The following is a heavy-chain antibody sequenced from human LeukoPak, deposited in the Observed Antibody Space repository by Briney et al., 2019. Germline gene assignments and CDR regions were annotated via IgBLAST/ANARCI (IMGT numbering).Heavy chain of an antibody. J-gene: IGHJ6*02. D-gene: IGHD6-19*01. Sequence: GSLRLSCAASGFTFSSYTMSWVRQAPGKGLEWVSSLSSSSTYINYADSVKGRITISRDNANNLVYLQMNSLRAEDTAVYYCARSSGWPQYYGMDVWGQGTTVAVSS. V-gene: IGHV3-21*01. CDR3: ARSSGWPQYYGMDV. CDR2: LSSSSTYI. CDR1: GFTFSSYT.